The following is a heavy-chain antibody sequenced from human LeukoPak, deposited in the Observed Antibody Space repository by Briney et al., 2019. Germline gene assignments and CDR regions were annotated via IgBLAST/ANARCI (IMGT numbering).Heavy chain of an antibody. V-gene: IGHV3-21*01. J-gene: IGHJ3*02. CDR2: ISSSSSYI. CDR1: GFIFSNYT. Sequence: GGSLRLSCAASGFIFSNYTMNWVRRAPGKGLEWVSSISSSSSYIYYADSVKGRFTISRDNAKNSLYLQMNSLRAEDTAVYYCARDPPPTSDAFDIWGQGTMVTVSS. CDR3: ARDPPPTSDAFDI.